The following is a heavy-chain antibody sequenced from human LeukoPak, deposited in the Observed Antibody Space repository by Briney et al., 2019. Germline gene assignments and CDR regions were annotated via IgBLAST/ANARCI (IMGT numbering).Heavy chain of an antibody. D-gene: IGHD2-2*01. CDR1: GFTFSSYS. V-gene: IGHV3-48*04. Sequence: QSGGSLRLSCAASGFTFSSYSMNWVRQAPGKGLEWVSYISSSSSTIYYADSVKGRFTISRDNAKNSLYLQMNSLRAEDTAVYYCARLSMGYCSSTSCSRASDIWGQGTMVTVSS. J-gene: IGHJ3*02. CDR3: ARLSMGYCSSTSCSRASDI. CDR2: ISSSSSTI.